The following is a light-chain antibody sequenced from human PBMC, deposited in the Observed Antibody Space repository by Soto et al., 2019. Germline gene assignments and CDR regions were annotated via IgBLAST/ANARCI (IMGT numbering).Light chain of an antibody. CDR2: GAS. Sequence: EIVMTQSPSTLSVSPGERATLSCRASQSVSSNLAWYQQKPGQAPRLLIYGASTRATGIPARFSGSGSGTEFTLTISSLQSEDVATYYCQRCDNARRITFGQGTRLEI. CDR1: QSVSSN. CDR3: QRCDNARRIT. J-gene: IGKJ5*01. V-gene: IGKV3-15*01.